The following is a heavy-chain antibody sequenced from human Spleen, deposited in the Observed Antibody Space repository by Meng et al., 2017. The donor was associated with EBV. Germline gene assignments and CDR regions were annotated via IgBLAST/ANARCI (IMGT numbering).Heavy chain of an antibody. D-gene: IGHD2-2*01. Sequence: VHSGDGGKKLGASVKVSCTPLYYTLIGNGLSWVGRAPGQGLEWMGWSTAYSGDAVYPQKFQGRVTMTVDTSTRTGYMELRNLRYDDTAVYFCARRGPQLLNLWGQGTVVTVSS. V-gene: IGHV1-18*01. CDR2: STAYSGDA. CDR3: ARRGPQLLNL. CDR1: YYTLIGNG. J-gene: IGHJ3*01.